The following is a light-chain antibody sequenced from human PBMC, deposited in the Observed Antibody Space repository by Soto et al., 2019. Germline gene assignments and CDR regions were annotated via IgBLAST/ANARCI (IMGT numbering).Light chain of an antibody. CDR2: EGS. V-gene: IGLV2-23*01. CDR1: SSDVGSYNF. Sequence: QSVLTQPASVSGSPGQSITISCTGTSSDVGSYNFVSWYQQHSGKAPKLMIYEGSKRPSGVSDRFSGSKSGNTASLTISGLQADDEADYYCCSYAGRSTYVFGTGTKV. CDR3: CSYAGRSTYV. J-gene: IGLJ1*01.